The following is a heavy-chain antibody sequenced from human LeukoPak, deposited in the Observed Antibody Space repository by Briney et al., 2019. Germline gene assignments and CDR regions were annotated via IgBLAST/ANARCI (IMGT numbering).Heavy chain of an antibody. CDR2: IYYSGST. CDR3: AREFAESYGYYYYGLDV. Sequence: SETLSLTCTVSGGSISSGDYYWSWIRQHPGKGLEWIGYIYYSGSTYYNPSLKSRVTMSVDTSKNQFSLKLSSVTAADTAVYYCAREFAESYGYYYYGLDVWGQGTTVTVSS. V-gene: IGHV4-31*03. CDR1: GGSISSGDYY. D-gene: IGHD5-18*01. J-gene: IGHJ6*02.